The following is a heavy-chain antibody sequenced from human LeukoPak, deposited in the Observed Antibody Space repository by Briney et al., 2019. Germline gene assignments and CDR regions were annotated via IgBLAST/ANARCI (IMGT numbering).Heavy chain of an antibody. V-gene: IGHV3-21*01. D-gene: IGHD4-23*01. CDR2: ISSISYI. CDR1: GFTFSSYS. J-gene: IGHJ4*02. CDR3: ARDYDGNLEY. Sequence: GESLRLSCAASGFTFSSYSMNWVRRAPGKGLEWVSSISSISYIYYADSVKGRFTISRDTAKNPLYLQMNSLRAEDTAVYYCARDYDGNLEYWGQGTPVTVSS.